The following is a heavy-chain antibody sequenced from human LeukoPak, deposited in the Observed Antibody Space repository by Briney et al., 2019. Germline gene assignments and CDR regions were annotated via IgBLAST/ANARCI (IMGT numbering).Heavy chain of an antibody. V-gene: IGHV1-3*03. D-gene: IGHD2/OR15-2a*01. CDR1: GYTFTSYA. CDR3: ARVTRHAAGSFGY. Sequence: ASVKVSCKASGYTFTSYAMHWVRQAPGQRLEWMGWINAGNGNTKYSQEFQGRVTITRNTSISTAYMELSSLRAEDTAVYYCARVTRHAAGSFGYWGQGTLVTVSS. CDR2: INAGNGNT. J-gene: IGHJ4*02.